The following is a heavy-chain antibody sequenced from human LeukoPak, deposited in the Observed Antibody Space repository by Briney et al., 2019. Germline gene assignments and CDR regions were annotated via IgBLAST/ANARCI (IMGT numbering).Heavy chain of an antibody. CDR1: GGSISSYY. Sequence: SETLSLTCTVSGGSISSYYWSWIRQPPVKGLEWIGHVFYTGSSNYNPSLKSRVTISLDRSKNQFSLRLTSVTAADTAMYYCARAGPWQIDPWGQGTLVTVSS. V-gene: IGHV4-59*01. D-gene: IGHD3-10*01. CDR3: ARAGPWQIDP. J-gene: IGHJ5*02. CDR2: VFYTGSS.